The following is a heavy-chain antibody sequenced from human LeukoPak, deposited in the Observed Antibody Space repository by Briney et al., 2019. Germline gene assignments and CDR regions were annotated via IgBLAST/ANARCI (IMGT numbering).Heavy chain of an antibody. CDR1: GGSVSNNH. Sequence: SETLSLTCTVSGGSVSNNHWSWIRQSTEKGLEWIGYAYDSGISNYNPSLESRVTLSVDTSENQFSLRLTSVTAADTAVYFCARRAGTGTPVYFDYWGQGVLVTVSS. J-gene: IGHJ4*02. CDR3: ARRAGTGTPVYFDY. CDR2: AYDSGIS. D-gene: IGHD6-19*01. V-gene: IGHV4-59*02.